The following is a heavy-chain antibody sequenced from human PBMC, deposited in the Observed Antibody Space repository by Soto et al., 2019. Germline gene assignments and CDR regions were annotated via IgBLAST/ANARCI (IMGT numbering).Heavy chain of an antibody. Sequence: LRLSCAASGFTFRSYAIHWVRQAPGKGLGWVAVISRDGTNKYYVDSVKGRFTISRDNSKDTVYLQMNSLRDEDSAMFYCARSRSGAVADSFDFWGQGTLVTVSS. CDR3: ARSRSGAVADSFDF. V-gene: IGHV3-30*04. CDR1: GFTFRSYA. CDR2: ISRDGTNK. D-gene: IGHD3-10*01. J-gene: IGHJ4*02.